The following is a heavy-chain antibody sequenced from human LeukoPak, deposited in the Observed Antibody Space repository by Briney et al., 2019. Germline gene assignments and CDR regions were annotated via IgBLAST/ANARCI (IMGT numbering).Heavy chain of an antibody. CDR1: GGSISSSSYY. CDR3: ARHDLPPYGDLAFDP. J-gene: IGHJ5*02. Sequence: ASETLSLTCTVSGGSISSSSYYWGWIRQPPGKGLEWIGSIYYSGSTYYNPSLKSRVTISVDTSKNQFSLKLSSVTAADTAVYYCARHDLPPYGDLAFDPWGQGTLVTVSS. CDR2: IYYSGST. V-gene: IGHV4-39*01. D-gene: IGHD4-17*01.